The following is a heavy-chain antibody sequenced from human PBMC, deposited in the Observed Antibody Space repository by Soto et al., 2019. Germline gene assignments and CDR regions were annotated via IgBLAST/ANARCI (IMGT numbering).Heavy chain of an antibody. CDR3: LRGEVPAD. V-gene: IGHV3-21*01. CDR1: VFTFTSYT. Sequence: WGSLRLSCASSVFTFTSYTMIWVRQAPGKGLDWVSSITTSSSYRYYSGSVKGRFTISRDNAKNSLFRQTNSLRAEDTAVYYCLRGEVPADWGQGTLVT. CDR2: ITTSSSYR. D-gene: IGHD1-26*01. J-gene: IGHJ4*02.